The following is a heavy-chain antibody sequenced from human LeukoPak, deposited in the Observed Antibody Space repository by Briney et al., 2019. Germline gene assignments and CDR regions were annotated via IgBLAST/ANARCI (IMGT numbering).Heavy chain of an antibody. Sequence: QSGGSLRLSCAASGFTVSSNYMSWVRQAPGKGLEWVSAISGSGGSTYYADSVKGRFTISRDNSKNTLYLQMNSLRAEDTAVYYCAKYYGSGSRNWFDPWGQGTLVTVSS. J-gene: IGHJ5*02. CDR3: AKYYGSGSRNWFDP. CDR1: GFTVSSNY. D-gene: IGHD3-10*01. CDR2: ISGSGGST. V-gene: IGHV3-23*01.